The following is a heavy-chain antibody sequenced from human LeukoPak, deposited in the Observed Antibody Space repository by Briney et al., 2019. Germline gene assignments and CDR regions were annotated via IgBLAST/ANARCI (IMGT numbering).Heavy chain of an antibody. V-gene: IGHV3-43*02. CDR3: VKDMGDYGDYVVHY. J-gene: IGHJ4*02. CDR2: VGGNGGAT. D-gene: IGHD4-17*01. CDR1: GFRFDDFA. Sequence: GGSLRLSCAASGFRFDDFAMHWVRQAPGKGLEWVSLVGGNGGATYYADSVKGRFTISRDNSKNSLYLQMNSLRTDDTAFYYCVKDMGDYGDYVVHYWGQGTLVSVSS.